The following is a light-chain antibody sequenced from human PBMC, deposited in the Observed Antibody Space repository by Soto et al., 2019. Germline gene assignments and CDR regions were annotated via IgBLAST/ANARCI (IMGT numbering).Light chain of an antibody. CDR2: DAS. CDR3: QQRET. J-gene: IGKJ5*01. V-gene: IGKV3-11*01. Sequence: EIVLTQSPATLSLSPGARAPLSCRASQSVSSYLAWYQQKPGQAPRLLIYDASNRATGIPARFSGSGSGTDFTLTISSLEPEDFAVYYCQQRETFGQGTRLEIK. CDR1: QSVSSY.